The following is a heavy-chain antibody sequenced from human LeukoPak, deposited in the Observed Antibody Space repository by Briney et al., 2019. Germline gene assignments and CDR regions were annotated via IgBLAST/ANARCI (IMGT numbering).Heavy chain of an antibody. CDR2: ISAYNGNT. CDR1: GYSLTDSY. Sequence: ASVKVSCKASGYSLTDSYIHWVRQAPGQGLEWMGWISAYNGNTNYAQKLQGRVTMTTDTSTSTAYMELRSLRSDDTAVYYCARVGRDTIFSNWFDPWGQGTLVTVSS. D-gene: IGHD3-9*01. CDR3: ARVGRDTIFSNWFDP. V-gene: IGHV1-18*04. J-gene: IGHJ5*02.